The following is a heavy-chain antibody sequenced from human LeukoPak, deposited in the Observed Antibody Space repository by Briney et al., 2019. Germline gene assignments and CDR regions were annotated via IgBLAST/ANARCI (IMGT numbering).Heavy chain of an antibody. CDR3: AHYRYGDYIY. CDR1: GFTFSSYW. V-gene: IGHV3-23*01. Sequence: PGGSLRLSCAASGFTFSSYWMSWVRQAPGKGLEWVSLIYSGDGANTYYADSVKGRFTISRDKSKNTIYLQMNSLRAEDTAVYYCAHYRYGDYIYWGQGTLVTVSS. D-gene: IGHD4-17*01. J-gene: IGHJ4*02. CDR2: IYSGDGANT.